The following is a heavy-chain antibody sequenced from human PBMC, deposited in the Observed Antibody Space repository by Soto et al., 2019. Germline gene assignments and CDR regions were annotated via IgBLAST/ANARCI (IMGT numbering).Heavy chain of an antibody. CDR1: GGTFSSYT. J-gene: IGHJ4*02. CDR3: ARDASVGLHDY. Sequence: ASVKVSCKASGGTFSSYTISWVRQAPGQGLEWMGWISSYNGNTKYAQKLQGRVTMTTDTSTSTAYMELRSLRSDDTAVYYCARDASVGLHDYWGQGTLVTVSS. V-gene: IGHV1-18*01. CDR2: ISSYNGNT. D-gene: IGHD4-4*01.